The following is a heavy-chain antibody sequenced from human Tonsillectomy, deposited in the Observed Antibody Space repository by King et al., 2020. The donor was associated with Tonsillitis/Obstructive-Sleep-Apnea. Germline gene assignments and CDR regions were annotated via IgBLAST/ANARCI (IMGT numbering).Heavy chain of an antibody. D-gene: IGHD6-6*01. CDR2: ISSKPNTYAT. V-gene: IGHV3-73*02. CDR3: TRRSSASISNWFDP. Sequence: VQLVESGGGLVQPGGSLKLSCAASGFTLSGSAIHWVRQASGGGLEWVGRISSKPNTYATAYAASVKGRFTISRDDSKTTAYLQMNSLKTEDTAVYYCTRRSSASISNWFDPWGQGTLVTVSS. J-gene: IGHJ5*02. CDR1: GFTLSGSA.